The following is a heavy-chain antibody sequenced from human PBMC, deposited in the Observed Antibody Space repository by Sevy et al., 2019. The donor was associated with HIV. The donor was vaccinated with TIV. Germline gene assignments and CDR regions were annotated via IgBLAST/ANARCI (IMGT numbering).Heavy chain of an antibody. CDR2: IYYTGKT. Sequence: SETLSLTCTVSGGSISTYYRSWIRQPPGKGLQWIGYIYYTGKTNYNPSLQTPVTMSIDTSKNQFSLRLSSVTSADTAMYYCARLSRNNVVVTGVRRDGFDVWGQGTMVTVSS. J-gene: IGHJ3*01. CDR1: GGSISTYY. CDR3: ARLSRNNVVVTGVRRDGFDV. D-gene: IGHD2-21*02. V-gene: IGHV4-59*01.